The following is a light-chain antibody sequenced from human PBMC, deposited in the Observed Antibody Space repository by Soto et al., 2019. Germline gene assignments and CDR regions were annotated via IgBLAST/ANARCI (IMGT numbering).Light chain of an antibody. CDR1: QSVSSTY. V-gene: IGKV3-20*01. J-gene: IGKJ1*01. Sequence: VFTQSPGTLSFSPGERATLSCRASQSVSSTYLAWYQQKPGQAPRLLIYGASSRATGIPDRFSGSGSGTDFTLTISRLEPEDFAVYYCQQFGSSPRTFGQGTKVDIK. CDR3: QQFGSSPRT. CDR2: GAS.